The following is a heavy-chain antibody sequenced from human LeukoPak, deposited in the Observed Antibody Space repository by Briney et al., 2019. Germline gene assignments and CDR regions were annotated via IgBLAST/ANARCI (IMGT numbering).Heavy chain of an antibody. D-gene: IGHD6-19*01. CDR3: ARKKGYSSGWSTGRYYYYYMDV. CDR1: GGSFSGYY. V-gene: IGHV4-34*01. CDR2: INHSGST. J-gene: IGHJ6*03. Sequence: SETPSLTCAVYGGSFSGYYWSWIRQPPGKGLEWIGEINHSGSTNYNPSLKSRVTISVDTSKNQFSLKLSSVTAADTAVYYCARKKGYSSGWSTGRYYYYYMDVWGKGTTVTVPS.